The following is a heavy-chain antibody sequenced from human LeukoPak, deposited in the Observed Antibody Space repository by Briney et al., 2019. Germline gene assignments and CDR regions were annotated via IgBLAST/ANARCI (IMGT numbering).Heavy chain of an antibody. CDR3: ARNSYYDFWSGAGAFDP. D-gene: IGHD3-3*01. J-gene: IGHJ5*02. CDR2: IYSGGST. V-gene: IGHV3-53*04. Sequence: GGSLRLSCAASGFTVSSNYMSWVRQAPGKGLEWVSVIYSGGSTYYADSVKGRFTISRHNSKDTLYLQMNSLRAEDTAVYYCARNSYYDFWSGAGAFDPWGQGTLVTVSS. CDR1: GFTVSSNY.